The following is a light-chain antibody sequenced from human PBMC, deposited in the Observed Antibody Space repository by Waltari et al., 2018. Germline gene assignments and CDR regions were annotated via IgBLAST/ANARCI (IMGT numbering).Light chain of an antibody. CDR3: SSYTSSITPV. V-gene: IGLV2-14*03. Sequence: QSALTQPASVSGSPGQSITISCTGTSSDVGGYNYVSWYQQTPGSAPKLMIYDVGYRPSGVSTRFPGSKSGNTASLTISGLQTEDEADYYCSSYTSSITPVFGTVTKVTVL. CDR1: SSDVGGYNY. J-gene: IGLJ1*01. CDR2: DVG.